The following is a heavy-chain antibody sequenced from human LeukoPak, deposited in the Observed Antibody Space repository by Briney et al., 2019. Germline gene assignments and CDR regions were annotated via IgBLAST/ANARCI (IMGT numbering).Heavy chain of an antibody. Sequence: SETLSLTCFVSGGSISSSSYYWGWIRQPPGKGLEWIGSIYYSGSTYYNPSLKSRVTISVDTSKNQFSLKLSSVTAADTAVYYCARVRVDILTGYGAFDIWGQGTMVTVSS. J-gene: IGHJ3*02. V-gene: IGHV4-39*07. CDR2: IYYSGST. CDR1: GGSISSSSYY. D-gene: IGHD3-9*01. CDR3: ARVRVDILTGYGAFDI.